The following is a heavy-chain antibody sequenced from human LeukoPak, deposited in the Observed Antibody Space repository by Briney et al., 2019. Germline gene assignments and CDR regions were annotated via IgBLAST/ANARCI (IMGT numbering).Heavy chain of an antibody. J-gene: IGHJ4*02. D-gene: IGHD6-13*01. CDR2: ISWNSGSI. Sequence: GGSLRLSCAASGFTFDDYAMHWVRQAPGKGLEWVSGISWNSGSIGYADSVKGRFTISRDNAKNSLYLQMNSLRAEDMALYYCAKDMSSGYSSSWIFDYWGQGTLVTVSS. CDR1: GFTFDDYA. V-gene: IGHV3-9*03. CDR3: AKDMSSGYSSSWIFDY.